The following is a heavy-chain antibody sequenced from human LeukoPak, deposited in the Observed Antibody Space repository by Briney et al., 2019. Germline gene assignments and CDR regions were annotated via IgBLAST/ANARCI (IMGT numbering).Heavy chain of an antibody. Sequence: PGGSLRLSCAASGFTFDDYAMHWVRQAPGKGLEWVSGISWNGGSKDYADSVKGRFFISRDNAKNSLFLQMNSLRPEDMALYYCVRDISASGWYVWASDIWGRGTTVTVSS. CDR1: GFTFDDYA. D-gene: IGHD6-19*01. J-gene: IGHJ3*02. V-gene: IGHV3-9*03. CDR2: ISWNGGSK. CDR3: VRDISASGWYVWASDI.